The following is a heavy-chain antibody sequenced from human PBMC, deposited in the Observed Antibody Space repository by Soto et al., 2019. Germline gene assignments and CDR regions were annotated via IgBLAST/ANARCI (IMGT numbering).Heavy chain of an antibody. CDR1: GFTFSSYA. V-gene: IGHV3-23*01. CDR3: ASYRKSDRSALDY. Sequence: EVQLLESGGDLVQPGGSLRLSCAASGFTFSSYAMSWVRQAPGKGLEWVSAISGSGGSTYYADSEKGRFTISRDNSKNTLDLQMNSLRAEDTAVYYCASYRKSDRSALDYWGQGTLVTVSS. J-gene: IGHJ4*02. CDR2: ISGSGGST. D-gene: IGHD1-26*01.